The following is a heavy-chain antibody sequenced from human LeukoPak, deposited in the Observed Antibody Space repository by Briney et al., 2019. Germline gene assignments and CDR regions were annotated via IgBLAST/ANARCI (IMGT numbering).Heavy chain of an antibody. D-gene: IGHD6-13*01. J-gene: IGHJ4*02. CDR1: GFTVSSNY. CDR2: IYSGGST. CDR3: AKVKGKSSSWYYFDY. Sequence: GGSLRLSCAASGFTVSSNYMSWVRQAPGKGLEWVSVIYSGGSTYYADSVKGRFTISRDNSKNTLYLQMNSLRAEDTAVYYCAKVKGKSSSWYYFDYWGQGTLVTVSS. V-gene: IGHV3-53*01.